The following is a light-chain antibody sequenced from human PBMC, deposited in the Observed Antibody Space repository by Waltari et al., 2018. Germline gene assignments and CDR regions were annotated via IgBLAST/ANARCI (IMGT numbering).Light chain of an antibody. CDR2: EVS. CDR1: SSDVGGYKY. Sequence: QSALTQPASVSGSPGQSIPISCPGTSSDVGGYKYVTWYQQHPGKAPKLMIYEVSNRPSGVSNRFSGSKSGNTASLTISGLQAEDEADYYCSSYTSSSTLGVFGGGTKLTVL. CDR3: SSYTSSSTLGV. V-gene: IGLV2-14*01. J-gene: IGLJ2*01.